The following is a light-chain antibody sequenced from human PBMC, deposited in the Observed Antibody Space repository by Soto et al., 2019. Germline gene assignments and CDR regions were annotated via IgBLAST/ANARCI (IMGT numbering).Light chain of an antibody. V-gene: IGKV1-5*03. Sequence: DIQMNQSPATLSASVGDRVTITCRASQSISTWLAWYQQKPGKAPNLLIYKASTLESGVPSRFSGGGSWTEFTLTISILQHGVFATYYCPQYDDYACRFGQGTKVEIK. CDR2: KAS. J-gene: IGKJ1*01. CDR1: QSISTW. CDR3: PQYDDYACR.